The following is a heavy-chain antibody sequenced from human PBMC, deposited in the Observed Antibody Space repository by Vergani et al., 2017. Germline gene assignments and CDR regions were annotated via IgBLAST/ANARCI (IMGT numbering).Heavy chain of an antibody. CDR1: GDSITSGAYY. Sequence: QLQLQESGPGLVKPSQTLSLTCTVSGDSITSGAYYWSWIRQPAGKGPEWIGHIHTGGSTDLNPSFKSRVSISVDTSKSQFSLKLNSVTVADTAVYYCARSRPYCTSGSCPAIWGQGTLVTVSS. V-gene: IGHV4-61*02. D-gene: IGHD2-15*01. CDR3: ARSRPYCTSGSCPAI. J-gene: IGHJ4*02. CDR2: IHTGGST.